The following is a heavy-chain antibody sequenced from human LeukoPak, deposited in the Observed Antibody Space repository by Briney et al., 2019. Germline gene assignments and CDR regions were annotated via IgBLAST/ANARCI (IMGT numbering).Heavy chain of an antibody. CDR1: GFTFSSYS. D-gene: IGHD3-9*01. V-gene: IGHV3-48*04. CDR3: ARDTLNGPFVISLDY. CDR2: ISSDGHVG. Sequence: GGSLRLSRAASGFTFSSYSMNWIRQAPGKGLEWVSHISSDGHVGRYVDSVRGRFTMSRDNAKNLLFLQMNGLRAEDTAVYYCARDTLNGPFVISLDYWGQGALVTVSS. J-gene: IGHJ4*02.